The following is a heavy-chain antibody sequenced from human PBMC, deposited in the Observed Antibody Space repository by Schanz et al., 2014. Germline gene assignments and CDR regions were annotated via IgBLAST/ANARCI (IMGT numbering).Heavy chain of an antibody. J-gene: IGHJ4*02. Sequence: QVLQVQSGSELKKPGASVNISCKASGYTFTTYYMLWVRQAPGQGLEWMGIINPSGGSTRYGQKFQGRITVTTDTSTSTVYLEMSSLRSDDAAVYCCARDRVDAATGGDYWGQGTLVTVSS. CDR3: ARDRVDAATGGDY. CDR2: INPSGGST. CDR1: GYTFTTYY. V-gene: IGHV1-46*03. D-gene: IGHD3-16*01.